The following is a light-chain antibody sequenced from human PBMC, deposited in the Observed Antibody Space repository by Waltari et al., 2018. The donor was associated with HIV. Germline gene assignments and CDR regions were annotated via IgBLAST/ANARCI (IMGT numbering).Light chain of an antibody. CDR1: QSVISL. CDR3: QQRSSWPHT. CDR2: DAS. V-gene: IGKV3-11*01. J-gene: IGKJ4*01. Sequence: FPQSPATLSLSPGQIATISCRASQSVISLLAWYQQKPGQAPRLLIYDASSRATGIPPRFSGSGSGTDFTLSISSLEPEDFAGYYCQQRSSWPHTFGGGTKVEIK.